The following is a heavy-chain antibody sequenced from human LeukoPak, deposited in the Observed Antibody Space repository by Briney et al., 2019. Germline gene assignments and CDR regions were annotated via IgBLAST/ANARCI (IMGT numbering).Heavy chain of an antibody. CDR1: GFTFSSYS. CDR2: ISSSSSTI. CDR3: ARDSSGWPRFNDAFDI. D-gene: IGHD6-19*01. V-gene: IGHV3-48*01. J-gene: IGHJ3*02. Sequence: PGGSLRLSCAASGFTFSSYSMNWVRQAPGKGLEWVSYISSSSSTIYYADSVKGRFTISRDNAKNSLYLQMNSLRAEDTAVYYCARDSSGWPRFNDAFDIWGQGTMVTVSS.